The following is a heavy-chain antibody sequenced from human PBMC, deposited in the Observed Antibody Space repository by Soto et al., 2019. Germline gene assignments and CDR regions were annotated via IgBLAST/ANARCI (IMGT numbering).Heavy chain of an antibody. Sequence: QVQPQQWGAGVLKPSETLSLTCAIYGASFSPYHWSWIRQSPGMGLEWIGEVNLSGNTYYNPSFKTRVTMSVDASKNQCSLKMGSLTAADTAIYYCARSPTFYNYVWGNSTYWGQGALVTVSS. V-gene: IGHV4-34*01. D-gene: IGHD3-16*01. CDR3: ARSPTFYNYVWGNSTY. CDR2: VNLSGNT. CDR1: GASFSPYH. J-gene: IGHJ4*02.